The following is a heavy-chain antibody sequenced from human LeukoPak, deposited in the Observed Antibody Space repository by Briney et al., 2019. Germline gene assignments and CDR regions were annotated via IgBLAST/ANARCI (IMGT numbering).Heavy chain of an antibody. Sequence: GGSLRLSCAASGFTSSSYDMTWVRQAPGKGLEWVSTIGGSGGSTYYADSVKGRFTISRDNSKNTLYLQMNSLRAEDTAVYYCARVTGPTSTVVRGVIIPAFDYWGQGTLVTVSS. J-gene: IGHJ4*02. D-gene: IGHD3-10*01. CDR3: ARVTGPTSTVVRGVIIPAFDY. V-gene: IGHV3-23*01. CDR2: IGGSGGST. CDR1: GFTSSSYD.